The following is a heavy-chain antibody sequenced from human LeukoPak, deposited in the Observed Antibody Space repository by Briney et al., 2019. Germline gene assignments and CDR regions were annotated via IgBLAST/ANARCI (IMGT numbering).Heavy chain of an antibody. CDR3: ATQRNYDYVWGSYRYNLGGGYFDY. CDR1: GGSFSGYY. CDR2: INHSGST. J-gene: IGHJ4*02. D-gene: IGHD3-16*02. Sequence: PSETLSLTCAVYGGSFSGYYWSWIRQPPGKGLEWIGEINHSGSTNYNPSLKSRVTISVDTSKNQFSLKLSSVTAAHRAVYYLATQRNYDYVWGSYRYNLGGGYFDYWGQGTLVTVSS. V-gene: IGHV4-34*01.